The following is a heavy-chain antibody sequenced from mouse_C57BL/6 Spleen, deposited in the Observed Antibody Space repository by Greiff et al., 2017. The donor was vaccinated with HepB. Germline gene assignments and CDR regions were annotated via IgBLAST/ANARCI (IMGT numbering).Heavy chain of an antibody. V-gene: IGHV6-3*01. Sequence: EVKLVESGGGLVQPGGSMKLSCVASGFTFSNYWMNWVRQSPEKGLEWVAQIGLKSDNYATHYAECVKGRLTISRDDSKSSVYLQMNNLRAEDTGIYYCTGGWFAYWGQGTLVTVSA. J-gene: IGHJ3*01. CDR2: IGLKSDNYAT. CDR3: TGGWFAY. CDR1: GFTFSNYW.